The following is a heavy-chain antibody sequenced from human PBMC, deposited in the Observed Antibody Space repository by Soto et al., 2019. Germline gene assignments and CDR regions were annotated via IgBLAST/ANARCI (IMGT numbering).Heavy chain of an antibody. Sequence: GASVKVSCKASGYTFTGYYMHWVRQAPVQGLEWMGWINPNSGGTNYAQKFQGRVTMTRDTSISTAYMELSRLRSDDTAVYYCALARITIFGVAARGFDPWGQGTLVTFSS. CDR1: GYTFTGYY. J-gene: IGHJ5*02. CDR2: INPNSGGT. V-gene: IGHV1-2*02. D-gene: IGHD3-3*01. CDR3: ALARITIFGVAARGFDP.